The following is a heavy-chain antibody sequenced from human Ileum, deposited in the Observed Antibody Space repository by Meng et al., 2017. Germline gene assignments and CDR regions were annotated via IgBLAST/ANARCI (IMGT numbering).Heavy chain of an antibody. CDR1: GFTFSSYA. D-gene: IGHD3-22*01. CDR2: ISSNGGST. J-gene: IGHJ4*02. V-gene: IGHV3-64*01. CDR3: ARRSGYYFFDY. Sequence: GESLKISCAASGFTFSSYAMHWVRQAPGKGLEYVSAISSNGGSTYYANSVKGRFTIPRDNSKNTLYLQMGSLRAEDMAVYYCARRSGYYFFDYWGQGTLVTVSS.